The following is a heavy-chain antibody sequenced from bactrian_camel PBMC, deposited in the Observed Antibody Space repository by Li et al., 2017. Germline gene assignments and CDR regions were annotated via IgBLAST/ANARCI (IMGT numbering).Heavy chain of an antibody. J-gene: IGHJ4*01. CDR1: GFSWSNYG. CDR3: AAGFDY. Sequence: HVQLVESGGGYVQPGGSLRLSCAASGFSWSNYGMSWVRQAPGKGLEWVSGTYTGGRRTYYADSVKGRFTTSEDNAKNTMYLQMNSLKPEDSAVYYCAAGFDYWGQGTQVTVS. V-gene: IGHV3S6*01. CDR2: TYTGGRRT.